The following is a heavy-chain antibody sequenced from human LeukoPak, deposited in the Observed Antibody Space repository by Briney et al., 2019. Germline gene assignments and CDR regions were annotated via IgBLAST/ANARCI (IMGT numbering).Heavy chain of an antibody. CDR1: GFTFSSYG. J-gene: IGHJ5*02. CDR3: ARRRSYCGGDCYSASGWFDP. V-gene: IGHV3-33*01. D-gene: IGHD2-21*02. CDR2: IWYDGSNK. Sequence: PGGSLRLSCAASGFTFSSYGMHWVRQAPGKGLEWVAVIWYDGSNKYYADSVKGRFTISRDNSKNTLYLQMNSLRAEDTAVYYCARRRSYCGGDCYSASGWFDPWGQGTLVTVSS.